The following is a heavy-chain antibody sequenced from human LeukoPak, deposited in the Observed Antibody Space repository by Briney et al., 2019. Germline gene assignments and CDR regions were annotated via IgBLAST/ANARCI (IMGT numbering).Heavy chain of an antibody. Sequence: ASVKVSRKASGYTFTSYDINWVRQATGQGLEWMGWMNPNSGNTGYAQKFQGRVTMTRNTSISTAYMELSSLRSEDTAVYYCASVRGYSYGPAGLWGQGTLVTVSS. CDR1: GYTFTSYD. D-gene: IGHD5-18*01. J-gene: IGHJ4*02. V-gene: IGHV1-8*01. CDR3: ASVRGYSYGPAGL. CDR2: MNPNSGNT.